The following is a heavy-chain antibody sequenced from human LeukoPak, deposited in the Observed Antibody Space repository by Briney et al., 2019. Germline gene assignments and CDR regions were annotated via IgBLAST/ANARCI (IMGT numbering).Heavy chain of an antibody. CDR2: ISGSGGST. D-gene: IGHD3-10*01. CDR3: ARDRGGPYGMDV. Sequence: QAGGSLRLSCAASGFTFSSYAMSWVRQAPGKGLEWVSAISGSGGSTYYADSVKGRFTISRDNAKNSLYLQMNSLRAEDTAVYYCARDRGGPYGMDVWGQGTTVTVSS. CDR1: GFTFSSYA. V-gene: IGHV3-23*01. J-gene: IGHJ6*02.